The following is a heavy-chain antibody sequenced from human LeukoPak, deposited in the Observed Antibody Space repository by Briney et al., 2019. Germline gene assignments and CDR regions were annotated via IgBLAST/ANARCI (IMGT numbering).Heavy chain of an antibody. CDR1: GFTVSSNY. J-gene: IGHJ6*04. CDR3: ARDLNGGAGMDV. V-gene: IGHV3-66*01. D-gene: IGHD4-23*01. CDR2: IYSGGST. Sequence: GGSLRLSCAAPGFTVSSNYMSWVRQAPGKGLEWVSVIYSGGSTYYADSVKGRFTISRDNAKNSLYLQMNSLRAEDTAVYYCARDLNGGAGMDVWGKGTTVTVSS.